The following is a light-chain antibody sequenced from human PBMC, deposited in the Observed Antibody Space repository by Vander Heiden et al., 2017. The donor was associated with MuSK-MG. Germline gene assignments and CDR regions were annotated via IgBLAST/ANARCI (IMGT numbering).Light chain of an antibody. CDR1: QGISSY. V-gene: IGKV1-9*01. CDR3: QQLNSYFFT. Sequence: DIQLTQSPSFLSASVGDRVTITCRASQGISSYLAWYQQKPGKAPKLLIYAASTLQSGVPSRFSGSGSGTEFTLTISSLQPEDFATYYCQQLNSYFFTFGHGTKVXIK. J-gene: IGKJ3*01. CDR2: AAS.